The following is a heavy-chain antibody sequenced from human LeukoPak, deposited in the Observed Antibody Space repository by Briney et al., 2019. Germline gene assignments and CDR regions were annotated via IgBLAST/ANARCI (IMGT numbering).Heavy chain of an antibody. CDR1: GYTFTSYY. CDR3: ARRSSGYDLDY. V-gene: IGHV1-46*01. CDR2: INPSGGST. D-gene: IGHD5-12*01. J-gene: IGHJ4*02. Sequence: ASVKVSCKASGYTFTSYYMHWVRQAPGQGLEWMGIINPSGGSTSYAQKFQGRVSMTRDTSTRTVYMELSSLRSEDTAVYYCARRSSGYDLDYWGQGTLVTVSS.